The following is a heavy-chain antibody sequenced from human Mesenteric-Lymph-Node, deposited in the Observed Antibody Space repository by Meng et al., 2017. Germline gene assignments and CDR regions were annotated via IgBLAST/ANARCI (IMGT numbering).Heavy chain of an antibody. CDR1: GYTLTELS. CDR2: FDPEDGET. Sequence: ASVKVSCKVSGYTLTELSMHWVRQAPGTGLEWMGGFDPEDGETIYAQKFQGRVTMTEDTSTDTAYMELSSLRSEDTAVYYCATGLLWFGETKYAFDIWGQGTMVTVSS. V-gene: IGHV1-24*01. CDR3: ATGLLWFGETKYAFDI. D-gene: IGHD3-10*01. J-gene: IGHJ3*02.